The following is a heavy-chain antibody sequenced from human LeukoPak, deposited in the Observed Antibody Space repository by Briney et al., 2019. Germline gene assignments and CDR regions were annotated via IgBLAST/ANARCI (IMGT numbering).Heavy chain of an antibody. Sequence: ASVTVSCKASGYTFTPYHIHWVRQAPGQGLEWMGWINPNSGDTNYAQKFQGRDTMTRDTSITTAYMELSGLTSDDTAVYFCARLRDVDYWGQGTLVTVSS. CDR2: INPNSGDT. V-gene: IGHV1-2*02. CDR3: ARLRDVDY. CDR1: GYTFTPYH. D-gene: IGHD5-12*01. J-gene: IGHJ4*02.